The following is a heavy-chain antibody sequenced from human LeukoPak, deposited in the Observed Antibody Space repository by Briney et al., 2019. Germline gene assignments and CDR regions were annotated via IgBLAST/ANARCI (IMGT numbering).Heavy chain of an antibody. D-gene: IGHD1-26*01. J-gene: IGHJ4*02. CDR2: ISGSGGST. Sequence: GGSLRLSCAASGFTFSSYAMSWVRQAPGKGLEWVSAISGSGGSTYYADSVKGRFTISSDNSKNTLYLQMNSLRAEDTAVYYCAARLNSSGSYHNDFDYWGQGTLVTVSS. CDR1: GFTFSSYA. V-gene: IGHV3-23*01. CDR3: AARLNSSGSYHNDFDY.